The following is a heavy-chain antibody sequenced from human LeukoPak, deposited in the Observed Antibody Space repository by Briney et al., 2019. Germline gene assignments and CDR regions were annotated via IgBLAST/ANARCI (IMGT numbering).Heavy chain of an antibody. V-gene: IGHV5-51*01. Sequence: GASLKISCKGAGYSFTSYWIGWVRQMPGKGLKWMGIIYPGGSDTRYSASFQGQVTISADKSISTAYLQWSSLKASDTAMYYCARHVSADPWYAAAGLSFGYWGQGTLVTVSS. D-gene: IGHD6-13*01. CDR2: IYPGGSDT. CDR3: ARHVSADPWYAAAGLSFGY. J-gene: IGHJ4*02. CDR1: GYSFTSYW.